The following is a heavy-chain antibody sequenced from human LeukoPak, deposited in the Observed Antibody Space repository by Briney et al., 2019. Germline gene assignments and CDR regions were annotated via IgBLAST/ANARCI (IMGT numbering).Heavy chain of an antibody. CDR3: TTDRPFTGGGVITH. D-gene: IGHD3-16*01. J-gene: IGHJ4*02. V-gene: IGHV3-7*03. Sequence: GGSLRLSCAASGFSFTAYAMSWFRQTPGKGLEWVANIHDDGRVTNYVDSVKGRFTISRDNARNSVYLQMNSLKTEDTAVYYCTTDRPFTGGGVITHWGQGTLVTVSS. CDR1: GFSFTAYA. CDR2: IHDDGRVT.